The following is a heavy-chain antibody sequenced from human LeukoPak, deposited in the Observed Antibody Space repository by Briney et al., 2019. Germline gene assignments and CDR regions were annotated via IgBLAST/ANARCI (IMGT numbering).Heavy chain of an antibody. CDR2: INHSGST. CDR1: GGSFSGYY. CDR3: ATGLGTPFDY. D-gene: IGHD1-14*01. V-gene: IGHV4-34*01. J-gene: IGHJ4*02. Sequence: SETLSLTCAVYGGSFSGYYWSWIRQPPGKGLEWIGEINHSGSTNYNPSLKSRVTISVDTSKNQFSLKLSSVTAADTAVYYCATGLGTPFDYWGQGTLVTVSS.